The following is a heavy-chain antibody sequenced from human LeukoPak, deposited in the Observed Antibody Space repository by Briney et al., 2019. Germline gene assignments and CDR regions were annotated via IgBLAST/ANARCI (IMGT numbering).Heavy chain of an antibody. CDR1: GGSISSYY. CDR2: IYYSGST. J-gene: IGHJ4*02. CDR3: ARSQQYCGGDCYLSY. Sequence: SQTLSLTCTVSGGSISSYYWSWIRQPPGKGLEWIGYIYYSGSTNYNPSLKSRVTISVDTSKNQFSLKLSSVTAADTAVYYCARSQQYCGGDCYLSYWGQGTLVTDSS. V-gene: IGHV4-59*01. D-gene: IGHD2-21*02.